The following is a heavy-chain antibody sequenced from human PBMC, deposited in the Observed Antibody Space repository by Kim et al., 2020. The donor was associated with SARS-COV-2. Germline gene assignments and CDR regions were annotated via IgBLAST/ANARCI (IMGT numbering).Heavy chain of an antibody. J-gene: IGHJ3*02. Sequence: SRVTISVDKSKNQFSLKLSSVTAADTAVYYCARAHPGEHCDWSPEGAFDIWGQGTMVTVSS. D-gene: IGHD3-9*01. CDR3: ARAHPGEHCDWSPEGAFDI. V-gene: IGHV4-4*02.